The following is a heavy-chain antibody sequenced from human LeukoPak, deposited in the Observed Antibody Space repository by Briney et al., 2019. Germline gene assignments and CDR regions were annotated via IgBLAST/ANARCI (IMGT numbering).Heavy chain of an antibody. CDR1: GFTFSNAW. CDR2: IKSKTDGGKT. D-gene: IGHD4-17*01. CDR3: TSPVTVTSY. J-gene: IGHJ4*02. Sequence: GGSLRLSCAASGFTFSNAWMSWVRQAPGKGVEWVGGIKSKTDGGKTDYAAPVKGRFTISRHDSKNTLYLQMNSLKTEDTAVYYCTSPVTVTSYWGQGTLVTVSS. V-gene: IGHV3-15*01.